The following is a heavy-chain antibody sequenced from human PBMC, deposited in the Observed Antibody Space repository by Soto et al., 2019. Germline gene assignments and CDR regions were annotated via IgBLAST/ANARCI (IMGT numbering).Heavy chain of an antibody. V-gene: IGHV4-39*07. CDR3: ARLATIDNWFDP. Sequence: PSETLSLTCTVSGGSISYIIYCWGWIRQPPGKGLQWIGCMFYSGATYYNPSLKSRVTISVDTSKNQFSLKLSSVTAADTAVYYCARLATIDNWFDPWGQGTLVTVSS. CDR1: GGSISYIIYC. CDR2: MFYSGAT. D-gene: IGHD5-12*01. J-gene: IGHJ5*02.